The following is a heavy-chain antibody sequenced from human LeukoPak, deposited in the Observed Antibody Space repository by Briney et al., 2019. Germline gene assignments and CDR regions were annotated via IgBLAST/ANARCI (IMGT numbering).Heavy chain of an antibody. J-gene: IGHJ3*02. V-gene: IGHV3-21*06. CDR3: VRGGVSAQRKDVFDI. CDR1: GFTFNFYS. Sequence: PGGSLRLSCAGSGFTFNFYSMNSARQAPGHGLEWVSSISASPYIYYADSVKGRFTISRDDAKSSLYLQMNNLRAEDTAVYYCVRGGVSAQRKDVFDIWGQGTMVTVSS. CDR2: ISASPYI. D-gene: IGHD2/OR15-2a*01.